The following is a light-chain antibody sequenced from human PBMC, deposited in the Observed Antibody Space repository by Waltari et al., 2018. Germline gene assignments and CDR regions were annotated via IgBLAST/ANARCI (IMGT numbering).Light chain of an antibody. CDR2: GGS. CDR3: QQYNTGPPCT. V-gene: IGKV3-15*01. CDR1: QSISFN. J-gene: IGKJ1*01. Sequence: EIVMTQSPATLSVSPGERATLSCRASQSISFNLAWYQQKPGQAPRLLIYGGSTRASGIPARCSGSGSGTDFSLTISSLQSEDFAVYFCQQYNTGPPCTFGQGTKVEVK.